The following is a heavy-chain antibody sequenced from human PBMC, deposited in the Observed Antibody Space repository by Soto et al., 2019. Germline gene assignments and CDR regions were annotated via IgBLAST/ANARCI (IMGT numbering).Heavy chain of an antibody. V-gene: IGHV3-21*01. D-gene: IGHD3-22*01. CDR1: GFTFYSYS. Sequence: GGSLRLSCEGSGFTFYSYSLYWVRQAPGKGLEWVASISSHSNYKSYADSVKGRFTISRDNAKNSLFLQMYSLRAEDTAVYYCVRADPPDSSGYSFFNWGQGTLVTVSS. CDR3: VRADPPDSSGYSFFN. J-gene: IGHJ4*01. CDR2: ISSHSNYK.